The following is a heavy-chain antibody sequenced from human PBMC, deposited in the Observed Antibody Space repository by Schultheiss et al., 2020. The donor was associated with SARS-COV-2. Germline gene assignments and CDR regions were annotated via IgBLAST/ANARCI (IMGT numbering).Heavy chain of an antibody. Sequence: CAACGFTFDEYAIHWVRQAPGKGLEWVSGISWNSGSIGYADSVKDRFTISRDNSKNTLYLQMNSLRAEDTALYYCAKDVGLEAVDGTFDYWGQGTLVTVSS. V-gene: IGHV3-9*01. D-gene: IGHD6-19*01. CDR2: ISWNSGSI. CDR3: AKDVGLEAVDGTFDY. CDR1: GFTFDEYA. J-gene: IGHJ4*01.